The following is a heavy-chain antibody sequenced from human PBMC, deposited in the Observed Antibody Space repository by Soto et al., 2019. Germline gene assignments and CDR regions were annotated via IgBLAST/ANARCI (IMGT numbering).Heavy chain of an antibody. J-gene: IGHJ4*02. CDR1: GFSLTAYT. CDR2: ITSSSAHL. V-gene: IGHV3-21*06. CDR3: ARDVNEGSGWPLNIAH. D-gene: IGHD6-19*01. Sequence: GGSLRLSCAASGFSLTAYTMNWVRQAPGEGLEWISSITSSSAHLYYEDSVKGRFTISRDNSKNTLYLQMNSLRVEDTAVYYCARDVNEGSGWPLNIAHWGQGTPVTVSS.